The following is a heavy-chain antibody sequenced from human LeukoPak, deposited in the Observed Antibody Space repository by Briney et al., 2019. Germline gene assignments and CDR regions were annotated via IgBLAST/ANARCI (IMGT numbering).Heavy chain of an antibody. Sequence: SETLSLTCTVSGGSISSYYWSWIRQPPGKGLEWIAYISDIGSINYNPSLRSRVTISLDTSKNQFSLKRSSVTAADTAVYYCAGHHPRNTVDFWGQGTLVTVSS. CDR3: AGHHPRNTVDF. V-gene: IGHV4-59*08. CDR1: GGSISSYY. CDR2: ISDIGSI. D-gene: IGHD2-8*02. J-gene: IGHJ4*02.